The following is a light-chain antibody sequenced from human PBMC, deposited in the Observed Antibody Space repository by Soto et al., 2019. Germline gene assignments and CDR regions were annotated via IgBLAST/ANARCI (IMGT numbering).Light chain of an antibody. CDR2: AAS. CDR3: QKDENAPWT. CDR1: QSINNY. Sequence: DIQMTQSPSSLSASLGDSVTITCRASQSINNYLAGCQQRPGKVHRLLIYAASTLQSGVPSRFSGSVSGTDVYLTISSLQPEDVANYYCQKDENAPWTFGQGTKVDIK. J-gene: IGKJ1*01. V-gene: IGKV1-27*01.